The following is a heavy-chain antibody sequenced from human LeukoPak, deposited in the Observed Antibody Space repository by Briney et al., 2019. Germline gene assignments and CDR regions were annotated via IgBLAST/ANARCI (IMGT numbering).Heavy chain of an antibody. D-gene: IGHD1-14*01. J-gene: IGHJ5*02. CDR1: GFTVDYNY. CDR2: IYSGGGT. CDR3: ARVKVGITYWFDP. Sequence: SGGSLRLSCAASGFTVDYNYMSWVRQAPGEGLEWVSVIYSGGGTYYADSVKGRFTISRDNSKNTVYLQMNSLRVEDTAVYYCARVKVGITYWFDPWGQGTLVTVSS. V-gene: IGHV3-66*01.